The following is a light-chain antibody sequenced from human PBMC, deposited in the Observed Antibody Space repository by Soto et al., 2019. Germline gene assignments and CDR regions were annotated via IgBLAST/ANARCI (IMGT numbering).Light chain of an antibody. CDR2: KAS. CDR1: QSISSW. J-gene: IGKJ2*01. CDR3: QQYNSYTYT. V-gene: IGKV1-5*03. Sequence: DIQMTQSPSTLSASVGDRVTITCRASQSISSWLAWYQPKPGKAPKLLIYKASSLESWVPSRFSGSGSGTEFTLTISSLQPDDFATYYCQQYNSYTYTFGQGTKLEIK.